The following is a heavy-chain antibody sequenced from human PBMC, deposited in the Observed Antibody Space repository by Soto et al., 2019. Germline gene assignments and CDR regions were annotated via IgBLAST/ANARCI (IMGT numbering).Heavy chain of an antibody. CDR1: GGSISSGGYS. CDR3: ARGRYYDSSGYYRNNWFDP. V-gene: IGHV4-30-2*01. CDR2: IYHSGST. Sequence: SETLSLTCAVSGGSISSGGYSWSWIRQPPGKGLEWIGYIYHSGSTYYNPSLKSRVTISVGRSKNQFSLKLSSVTAADTAVYYCARGRYYDSSGYYRNNWFDPWGQGTLVTVSS. D-gene: IGHD3-22*01. J-gene: IGHJ5*02.